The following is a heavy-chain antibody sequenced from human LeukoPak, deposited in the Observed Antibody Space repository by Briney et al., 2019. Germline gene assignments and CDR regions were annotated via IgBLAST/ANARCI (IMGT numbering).Heavy chain of an antibody. J-gene: IGHJ4*02. Sequence: GASVKVSCKASGYTFTSYYMHWVRQAPGQGLEWMGIINPSGGSTSYAQKFQGRVTMTRGTSTSTVYMELSSLRSEDTAVYYCARVNYYDSSGYCLEGGLFDYWGQGTLVTVSS. CDR3: ARVNYYDSSGYCLEGGLFDY. D-gene: IGHD3-22*01. CDR2: INPSGGST. V-gene: IGHV1-46*01. CDR1: GYTFTSYY.